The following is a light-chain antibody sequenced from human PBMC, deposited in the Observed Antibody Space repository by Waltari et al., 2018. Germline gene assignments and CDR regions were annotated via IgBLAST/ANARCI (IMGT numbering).Light chain of an antibody. Sequence: DIQMTQSPSSVSASVGDRVTITCRASQYISSRLAWFQQKPGTAPKLLIYGASNLQSGVPSRFSCSGSGTDFTLTINSLQPEDFATYYCQQATGFPPFTFGPGTKVDIK. CDR1: QYISSR. V-gene: IGKV1D-12*01. CDR3: QQATGFPPFT. CDR2: GAS. J-gene: IGKJ3*01.